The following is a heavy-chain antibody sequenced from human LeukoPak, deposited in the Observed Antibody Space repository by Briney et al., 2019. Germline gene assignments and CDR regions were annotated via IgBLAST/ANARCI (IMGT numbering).Heavy chain of an antibody. CDR3: TRRPYSSSWYYFDY. V-gene: IGHV3-11*04. CDR2: ISSSGSML. J-gene: IGHJ4*02. D-gene: IGHD6-13*01. CDR1: GITFSDYY. Sequence: GGSLRLSCTVSGITFSDYYMSWVRQAPGKGLECVSYISSSGSMLHYADSVEGRFTISRDNAKNSLYLQMSSLRVEDTAVYYCTRRPYSSSWYYFDYWGQGTLVTVSS.